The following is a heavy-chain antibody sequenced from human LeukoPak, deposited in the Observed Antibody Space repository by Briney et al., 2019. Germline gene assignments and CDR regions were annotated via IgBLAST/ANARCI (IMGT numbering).Heavy chain of an antibody. Sequence: PSETLSLTCTVSGGSISSYYWSWIRQPAGKGLEWIGRIYTSGSTNYNPSLKSRVTMSVDTSKNQFSLKLSSVTAADTAVYYCARTTEDDYVWGSYRYSYYFDYWGQGTLVTVSS. V-gene: IGHV4-4*07. CDR1: GGSISSYY. D-gene: IGHD3-16*02. J-gene: IGHJ4*02. CDR2: IYTSGST. CDR3: ARTTEDDYVWGSYRYSYYFDY.